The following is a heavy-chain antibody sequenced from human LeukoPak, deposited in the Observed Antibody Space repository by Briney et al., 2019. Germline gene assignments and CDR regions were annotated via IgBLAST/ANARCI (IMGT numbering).Heavy chain of an antibody. J-gene: IGHJ4*02. CDR1: GGTFSSYA. CDR2: IIPIFGTA. V-gene: IGHV1-69*13. Sequence: ASVKVSCKASGGTFSSYAISWVRQAPGQGLEWMGGIIPIFGTANYAQKFQGRVTITADESTSTAYMELSSLRSEDTAVYYCARVTMVRGVIYSGPVYWGQGTLVTVSS. D-gene: IGHD3-10*01. CDR3: ARVTMVRGVIYSGPVY.